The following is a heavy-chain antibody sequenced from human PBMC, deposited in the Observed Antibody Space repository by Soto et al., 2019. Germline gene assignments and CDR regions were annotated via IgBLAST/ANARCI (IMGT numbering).Heavy chain of an antibody. CDR3: ARGGYSSTWSNLLDRSGLDV. D-gene: IGHD6-13*01. J-gene: IGHJ6*02. Sequence: KVSCKTSGGTFSSYAINWVRQAPGQGLEWMGGIVPLFRTTNYAQKFQGRVTITADTSTYTVYMELSELRSGDTAAYYCARGGYSSTWSNLLDRSGLDVWGQGTTVTVSS. CDR2: IVPLFRTT. V-gene: IGHV1-69*06. CDR1: GGTFSSYA.